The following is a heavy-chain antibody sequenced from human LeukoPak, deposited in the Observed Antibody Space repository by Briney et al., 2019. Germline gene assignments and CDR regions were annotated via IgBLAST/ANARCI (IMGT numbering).Heavy chain of an antibody. D-gene: IGHD2-2*01. J-gene: IGHJ3*02. Sequence: PSETLSVICTVSGGSISSYYWSWIRQPPGKGLEWIGYIYYSGSTNYNPSLKSRVTISVDTSKNQFSLKLSSVTAADTAVYYCARVRGIVVVPASALDAFDIWGQGTMVTVSS. V-gene: IGHV4-59*01. CDR3: ARVRGIVVVPASALDAFDI. CDR1: GGSISSYY. CDR2: IYYSGST.